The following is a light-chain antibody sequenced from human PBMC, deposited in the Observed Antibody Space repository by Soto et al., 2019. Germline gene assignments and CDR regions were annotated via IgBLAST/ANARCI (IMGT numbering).Light chain of an antibody. CDR1: QGVSNW. V-gene: IGKV1-12*01. CDR2: AAS. Sequence: DIQMTQSPSSVSASVGDRVTITCRASQGVSNWLAWYQQKPGKAPKLLIYAASTLRSGVPSRFRGSGSGTDFTLTISRLEPEDFAVYYCQQYGTSPPLYTFGQGTKLEI. J-gene: IGKJ2*01. CDR3: QQYGTSPPLYT.